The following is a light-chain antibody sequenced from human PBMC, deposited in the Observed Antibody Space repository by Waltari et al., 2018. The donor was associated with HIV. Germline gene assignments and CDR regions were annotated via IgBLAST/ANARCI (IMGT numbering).Light chain of an antibody. CDR2: EVT. J-gene: IGLJ1*01. CDR3: CSCPRSGIRYV. CDR1: SSNVGSDDL. V-gene: IGLV2-23*02. Sequence: QSALTQPASVSGSPGQSITISCTGTSSNVGSDDLVSWYQQHPGEAPKLIIYEVTKRPSGVSNRFSGSKSGNTASLTISGLQAEDEADYYCCSCPRSGIRYVFGTGTKGTVL.